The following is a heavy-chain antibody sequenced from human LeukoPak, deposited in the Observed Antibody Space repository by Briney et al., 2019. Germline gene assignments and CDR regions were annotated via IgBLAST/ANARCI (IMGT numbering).Heavy chain of an antibody. D-gene: IGHD3-3*01. J-gene: IGHJ4*02. V-gene: IGHV1-69*05. CDR2: IIPIFGTA. CDR3: ARGGGRGGDYDFWSGYFPFDY. Sequence: AASVKVSCKASGGTFSSYAISWVRQAPRQGLKWMGGIIPIFGTANYAQKFQGRVTITTDESTSTAYMELSSLRSEDTAVYYCARGGGRGGDYDFWSGYFPFDYWGQGTLVTVSS. CDR1: GGTFSSYA.